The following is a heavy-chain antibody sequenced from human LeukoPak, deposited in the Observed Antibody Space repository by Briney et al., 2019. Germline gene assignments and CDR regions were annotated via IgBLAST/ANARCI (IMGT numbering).Heavy chain of an antibody. CDR2: IIPIFGTA. J-gene: IGHJ3*02. D-gene: IGHD6-25*01. V-gene: IGHV1-69*05. CDR3: ARGGIAARLVAFDI. Sequence: GASVKASCKASGGTFSSYAISWVRQAPGQGLEWMGGIIPIFGTANYAQKFQGRVTITTDESTSTAYMELSSLRSEDTAVYYCARGGIAARLVAFDIWGQGTMVTVSS. CDR1: GGTFSSYA.